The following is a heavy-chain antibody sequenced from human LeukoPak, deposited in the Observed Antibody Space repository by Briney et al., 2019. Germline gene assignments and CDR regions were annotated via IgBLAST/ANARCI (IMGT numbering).Heavy chain of an antibody. J-gene: IGHJ4*02. CDR2: ISGSGGST. CDR3: ALTGTTRGLFDY. V-gene: IGHV3-23*01. Sequence: GGSQSLSCAASGFTFSSYAMSWVRQAPGKGLEWVSAISGSGGSTYYADSVKGRFTISRDNSENTLYLQMNRLRAEDTAVYYCALTGTTRGLFDYWGQGTLVTVSS. D-gene: IGHD1-20*01. CDR1: GFTFSSYA.